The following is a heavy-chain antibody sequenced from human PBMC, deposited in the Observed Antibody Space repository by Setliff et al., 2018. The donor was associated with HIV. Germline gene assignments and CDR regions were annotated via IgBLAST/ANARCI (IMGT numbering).Heavy chain of an antibody. J-gene: IGHJ4*02. Sequence: PSETLSLTCAVSGYFISSGYYWGWIRQPPGKGLEWIGSLSHVGGTYYNPSLKSRVTISIDTSMNQFSLRLTSVTAADTAVYYCARQLTTLDYFDYWGQGTLVTVSS. CDR1: GYFISSGYY. D-gene: IGHD4-17*01. CDR2: LSHVGGT. CDR3: ARQLTTLDYFDY. V-gene: IGHV4-38-2*01.